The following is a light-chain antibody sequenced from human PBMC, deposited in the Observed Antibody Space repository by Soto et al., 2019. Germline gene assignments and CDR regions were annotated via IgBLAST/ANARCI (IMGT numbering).Light chain of an antibody. CDR3: HHYGDSPIYT. V-gene: IGKV3-20*01. CDR2: GAS. CDR1: QNVSRNY. Sequence: EIVLTQSPGTLSLSPGATATLSCRASQNVSRNYLAWFQQKPGQAPRLLIHGASSRAAGTPDRFSGSGSGTDFTLTITRLEPEDFAVYYCHHYGDSPIYTFGPGTKVDFK. J-gene: IGKJ3*01.